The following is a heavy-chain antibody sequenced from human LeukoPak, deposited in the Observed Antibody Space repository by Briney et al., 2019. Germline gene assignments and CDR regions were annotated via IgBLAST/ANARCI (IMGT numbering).Heavy chain of an antibody. Sequence: SGTLSLTCVVSGGSISSNNWWSWVRQPPGKGLEWIGEIFHSGSTNHNPSLKSRVTISVDKSKNQFSLRLSSVTAADTAVYYCARVLSGSNFDSWGHGTLVTVSS. D-gene: IGHD3-22*01. V-gene: IGHV4-4*02. CDR3: ARVLSGSNFDS. CDR2: IFHSGST. CDR1: GGSISSNNW. J-gene: IGHJ4*01.